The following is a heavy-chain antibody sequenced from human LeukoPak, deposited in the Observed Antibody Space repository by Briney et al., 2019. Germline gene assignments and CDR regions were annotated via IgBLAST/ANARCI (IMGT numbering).Heavy chain of an antibody. CDR2: IWYDGSNK. J-gene: IGHJ3*02. CDR3: ARVSGGTLDGAFDI. D-gene: IGHD3-16*01. V-gene: IGHV3-33*01. Sequence: PGGSLRLSCAASGFTFSSYGMHWVRQAPGKGLEWVAVIWYDGSNKYYADSVKGRFIISRDNSKNTLFLQMNGLRAEDTAVYYCARVSGGTLDGAFDIWGQGTMVTVSS. CDR1: GFTFSSYG.